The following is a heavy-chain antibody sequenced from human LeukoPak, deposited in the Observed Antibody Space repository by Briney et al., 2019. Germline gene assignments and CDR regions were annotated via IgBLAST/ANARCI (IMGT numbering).Heavy chain of an antibody. D-gene: IGHD4-17*01. V-gene: IGHV3-53*01. J-gene: IGHJ4*02. CDR2: IYADGNT. Sequence: GGSLRLSCAASGFIVNTNYMTWVRQALGRGLEWVSFIYADGNTYYADSVKGRFTISRDISKNAVYLQMNSLRAEDTAVYYCARDSYGDANFDSWGQGTLVTVSS. CDR3: ARDSYGDANFDS. CDR1: GFIVNTNY.